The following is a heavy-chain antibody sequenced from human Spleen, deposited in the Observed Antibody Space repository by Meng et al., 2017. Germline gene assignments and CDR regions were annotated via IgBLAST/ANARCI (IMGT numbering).Heavy chain of an antibody. V-gene: IGHV4-34*01. Sequence: QVRVRQWGAGLLKPSETLSLTCAVYGGSFSGYYWSWIRQPPGKGLEWIGEINHSGSTNYNPSLKSRVTISVDTSKNQFSLKLSPVTAADTAVYYCARGGDIVATITLDYWGQGTLVTVSS. CDR1: GGSFSGYY. D-gene: IGHD5-12*01. CDR2: INHSGST. J-gene: IGHJ4*02. CDR3: ARGGDIVATITLDY.